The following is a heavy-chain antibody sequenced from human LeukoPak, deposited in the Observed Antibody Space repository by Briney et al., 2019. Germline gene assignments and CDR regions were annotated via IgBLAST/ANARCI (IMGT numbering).Heavy chain of an antibody. Sequence: PGGSLRLSCAASGFTFDDYDIHWGRQAPGKGLEWVSLISGDGGSTYYADSVKGRFTISRDNSKNSLYLQMNSLRTEDTALYYCAKAWFGERSGGGFDYWGQGTLVTVSS. V-gene: IGHV3-43*02. D-gene: IGHD3-10*01. CDR3: AKAWFGERSGGGFDY. CDR2: ISGDGGST. CDR1: GFTFDDYD. J-gene: IGHJ4*02.